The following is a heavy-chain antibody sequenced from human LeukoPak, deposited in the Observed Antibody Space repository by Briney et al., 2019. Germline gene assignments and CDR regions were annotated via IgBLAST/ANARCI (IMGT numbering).Heavy chain of an antibody. J-gene: IGHJ4*02. Sequence: AAVQVSCKASGYTFTNYGISWVRQAPGQGLEWMGWISAYNGHSDSAQKFQGRVTMTTDTYTSTAYMELRSLRSDDTATYYCARASAQWSDYWGQGTLVSVS. D-gene: IGHD2-15*01. CDR3: ARASAQWSDY. V-gene: IGHV1-18*01. CDR1: GYTFTNYG. CDR2: ISAYNGHS.